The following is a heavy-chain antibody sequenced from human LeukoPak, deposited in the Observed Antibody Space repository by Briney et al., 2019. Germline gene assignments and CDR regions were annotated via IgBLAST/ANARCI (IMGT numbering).Heavy chain of an antibody. CDR2: TYYRSTWYN. CDR3: ARRLTQYDCFNP. J-gene: IGHJ5*02. Sequence: SQTLSLTCAISGDSVSSNSVTWNWIRQSPSRGLEWPGRTYYRSTWYNDYAVSVRGRITVNPDTSKNQFSLHLNSVTPEDTAVYYCARRLTQYDCFNPWGQGILVTVSS. V-gene: IGHV6-1*01. D-gene: IGHD2-2*01. CDR1: GDSVSSNSVT.